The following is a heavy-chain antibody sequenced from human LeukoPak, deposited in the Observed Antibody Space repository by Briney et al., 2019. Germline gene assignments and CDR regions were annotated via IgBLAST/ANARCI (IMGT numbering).Heavy chain of an antibody. V-gene: IGHV1-69*05. CDR1: GGTFSSYV. J-gene: IGHJ5*02. D-gene: IGHD3-22*01. Sequence: SVKVSCKASGGTFSSYVISWVRQAPGQGLEWMGGIVPIFGTANYAQKFQGRVTITTDESTSTAYMELSSLTSDDTAIYYCARNAYRDGSGSSPNWFDPWGQGILVTVSS. CDR2: IVPIFGTA. CDR3: ARNAYRDGSGSSPNWFDP.